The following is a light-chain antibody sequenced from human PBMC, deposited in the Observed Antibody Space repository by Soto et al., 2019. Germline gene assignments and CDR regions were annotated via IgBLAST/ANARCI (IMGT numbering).Light chain of an antibody. CDR3: SSYTTSNTI. Sequence: QPVLTQPASVSGSPGQSITISCTGTSSDIGGYNYVSWYQQHPGKAPKLMIYEVSNRPSGVSNRFSGSKSGNTASLTISGLQAEDEADYYCSSYTTSNTIFGGGTKLTVL. J-gene: IGLJ2*01. CDR2: EVS. CDR1: SSDIGGYNY. V-gene: IGLV2-14*01.